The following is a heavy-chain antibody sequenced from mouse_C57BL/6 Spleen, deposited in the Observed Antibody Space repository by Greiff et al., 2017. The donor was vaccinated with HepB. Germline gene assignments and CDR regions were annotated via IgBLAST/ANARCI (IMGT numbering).Heavy chain of an antibody. D-gene: IGHD1-1*01. CDR1: GYTFTSYW. CDR2: IHPNSGST. CDR3: ARVATDWYFDV. Sequence: VQLQQPGAELVKPGASVKLSCKASGYTFTSYWMHWVKQRPGQGLEWIGMIHPNSGSTNYNEKFKSKATLTVDKSSNTAYMQLSSLTSEDSAVYYCARVATDWYFDVWGTGTTVTVSS. J-gene: IGHJ1*03. V-gene: IGHV1-64*01.